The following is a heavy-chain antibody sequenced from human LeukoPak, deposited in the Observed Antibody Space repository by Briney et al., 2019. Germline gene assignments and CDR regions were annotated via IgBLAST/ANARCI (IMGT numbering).Heavy chain of an antibody. D-gene: IGHD5-18*01. V-gene: IGHV1-2*02. J-gene: IGHJ6*03. CDR1: GYTFTGHY. CDR3: ARDKGLGGYGYVNYYYYMDV. CDR2: INPNSGGT. Sequence: ASVKVSCKASGYTFTGHYMHWVRQAPGQGLEWMGWINPNSGGTNYAQKFQGRVTMTRDTSISTAYMELSRLRSDDAAVYYCARDKGLGGYGYVNYYYYMDVWGKGTTVTISS.